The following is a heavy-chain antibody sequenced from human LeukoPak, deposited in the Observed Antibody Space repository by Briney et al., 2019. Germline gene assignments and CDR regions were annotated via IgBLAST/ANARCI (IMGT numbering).Heavy chain of an antibody. CDR2: IYHSGST. D-gene: IGHD2-21*02. J-gene: IGHJ5*02. Sequence: SGTLSLTCAVSGGSISSSNWWSWVRQPPGKGLEWIGEIYHSGSTNYNPSLKSRVTISVDKSKNQFSLKLSSVTAADTAVYYCARFRRVVVTAMHNWFDPWGQGTLVTVSS. CDR3: ARFRRVVVTAMHNWFDP. V-gene: IGHV4-4*02. CDR1: GGSISSSNW.